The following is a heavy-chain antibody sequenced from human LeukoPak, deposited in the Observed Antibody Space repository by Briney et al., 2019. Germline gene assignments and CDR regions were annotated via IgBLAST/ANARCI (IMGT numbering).Heavy chain of an antibody. CDR1: GFTFSSYG. J-gene: IGHJ3*02. CDR2: IWYDGSNK. CDR3: AREALNRDGYNFDAFDI. V-gene: IGHV3-33*01. Sequence: PGGSLRLSCAASGFTFSSYGMHWVRQAPGKGLKWVAVIWYDGSNKYYADSVKGRFTISRDNSKNTLYLQMNSLRAEDTAVYYCAREALNRDGYNFDAFDIWGQGTMVTVSS. D-gene: IGHD5-24*01.